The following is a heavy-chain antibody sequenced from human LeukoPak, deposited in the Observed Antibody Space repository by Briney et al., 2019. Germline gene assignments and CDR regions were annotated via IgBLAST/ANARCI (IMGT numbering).Heavy chain of an antibody. CDR3: ARDVARGTGDYDY. CDR2: ISSSGSTI. J-gene: IGHJ4*02. Sequence: PGGSLRLSCAASGFTFSSYEMNWVRQAPGKGLEWVSYISSSGSTIYYADSVKGRFTISRDNAKNSLYLQMNSLRAEDTAVYYCARDVARGTGDYDYWGQGTLVTVSS. V-gene: IGHV3-48*03. CDR1: GFTFSSYE. D-gene: IGHD7-27*01.